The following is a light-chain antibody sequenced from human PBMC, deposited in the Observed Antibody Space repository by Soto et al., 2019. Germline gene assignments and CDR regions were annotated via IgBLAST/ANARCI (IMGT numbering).Light chain of an antibody. CDR1: QSVSSF. CDR2: DAS. CDR3: QQRSNWPKT. J-gene: IGKJ5*01. V-gene: IGKV3-11*01. Sequence: EIVLSQSPATLSLSPGERATLPCRASQSVSSFLAWYQQKPGQAPRLLIYDASKRAIGIPARFSGSGSGTDFTLTISSLEPEDFAVYYCQQRSNWPKTFGQGTRLEIK.